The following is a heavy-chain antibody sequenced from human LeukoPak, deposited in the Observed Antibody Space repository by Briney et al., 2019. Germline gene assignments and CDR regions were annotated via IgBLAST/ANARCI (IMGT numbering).Heavy chain of an antibody. D-gene: IGHD3-10*01. CDR3: TKGHYYGSGSYWV. V-gene: IGHV3-7*03. J-gene: IGHJ4*02. Sequence: GGSLRLSCAASGFTFSSYWMSWVRQAPGKGLEWVANIKQDGSEKYYVDSVKGRFTISRDNAKNSLYLQMNSLRADDTAVYYCTKGHYYGSGSYWVWGQGTLVTVSS. CDR2: IKQDGSEK. CDR1: GFTFSSYW.